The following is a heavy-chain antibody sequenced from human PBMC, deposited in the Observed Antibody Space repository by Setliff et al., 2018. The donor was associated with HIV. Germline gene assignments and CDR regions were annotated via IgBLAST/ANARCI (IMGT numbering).Heavy chain of an antibody. J-gene: IGHJ4*02. CDR1: GAFNTSSSY. D-gene: IGHD2-8*01. V-gene: IGHV4-39*01. CDR3: ARLKLSGVIDY. Sequence: PSETLVPHLHCLWGAFNTSSSYWGWIRQPPGKGLEYIGGIFYSGSAYYNPSLKSRVTISVDTSKNQLSLKLSSVTAADTAVYYCARLKLSGVIDYWGQGTLVTVSS. CDR2: IFYSGSA.